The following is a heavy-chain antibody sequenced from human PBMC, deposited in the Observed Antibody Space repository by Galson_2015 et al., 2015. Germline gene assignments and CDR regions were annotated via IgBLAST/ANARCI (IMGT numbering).Heavy chain of an antibody. J-gene: IGHJ4*02. V-gene: IGHV3-30-3*01. CDR1: GFTFSSYA. CDR2: ISYDGGNK. D-gene: IGHD4-23*01. Sequence: SLRLSCAASGFTFSSYAMHWVRQAPGKGLEWVAVISYDGGNKYYADSVKGRFTISRDNSKNTLYLQMNSLTTEDTAIYYCARGDYGGFRFYFDYWGQGTLVTVS. CDR3: ARGDYGGFRFYFDY.